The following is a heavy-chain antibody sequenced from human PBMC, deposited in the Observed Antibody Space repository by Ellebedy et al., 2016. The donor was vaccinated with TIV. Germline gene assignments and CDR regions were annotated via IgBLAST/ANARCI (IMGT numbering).Heavy chain of an antibody. CDR3: ARGGASYSDY. D-gene: IGHD4/OR15-4a*01. CDR1: GGSISSSSYN. J-gene: IGHJ4*02. Sequence: SETLSLTCTVSGGSISSSSYNWGWIRQPPGKGLEWIGSIYYSGSTYYNPSLKSRVTISVDTSKNQFSLKLSSVTAADTAIYYCARGGASYSDYWGQGTLVTVSS. CDR2: IYYSGST. V-gene: IGHV4-39*07.